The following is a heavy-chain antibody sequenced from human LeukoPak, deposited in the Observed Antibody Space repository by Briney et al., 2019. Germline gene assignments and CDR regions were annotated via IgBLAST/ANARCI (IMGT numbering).Heavy chain of an antibody. CDR3: ARDPYSSGWYYFDY. V-gene: IGHV3-48*04. Sequence: PGGSLRLSCAASGFTFSSYSMNWVHQAPGKGLEWVSYISSSSSTIYYADSVKGRFTISRDNAKNSLYLQMNSLRAEDTAVYYCARDPYSSGWYYFDYWGQGTLVTVSS. J-gene: IGHJ4*02. D-gene: IGHD6-19*01. CDR1: GFTFSSYS. CDR2: ISSSSSTI.